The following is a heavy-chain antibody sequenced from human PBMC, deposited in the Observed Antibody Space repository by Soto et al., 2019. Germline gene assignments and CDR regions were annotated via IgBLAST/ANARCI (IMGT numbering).Heavy chain of an antibody. V-gene: IGHV1-69*04. CDR2: IIPILGIA. CDR1: GYTFTSYD. CDR3: ARDVITGKTGFNRDY. D-gene: IGHD1-20*01. J-gene: IGHJ4*02. Sequence: SVNLYCQAAGYTFTSYDINWVRQATGQGLEWMGRIIPILGIANYAQKFQGRVTITADKSTSTAYMELSSLRSEDTAVYYCARDVITGKTGFNRDYWGQGTQVTVSS.